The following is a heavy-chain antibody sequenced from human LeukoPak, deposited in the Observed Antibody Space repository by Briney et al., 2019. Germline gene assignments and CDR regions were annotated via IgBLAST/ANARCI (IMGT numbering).Heavy chain of an antibody. Sequence: GGSLRLSCAASGFTFSTFEMNWVRQAPGKGLEWVSYISASGSSIYHADSVKGRFTISRDNAKNSLYLQMNSLRVEDTAVYYCARGRIGAAGARFDYWGQGTLVTVSS. D-gene: IGHD6-13*01. J-gene: IGHJ4*02. CDR2: ISASGSSI. CDR1: GFTFSTFE. CDR3: ARGRIGAAGARFDY. V-gene: IGHV3-48*03.